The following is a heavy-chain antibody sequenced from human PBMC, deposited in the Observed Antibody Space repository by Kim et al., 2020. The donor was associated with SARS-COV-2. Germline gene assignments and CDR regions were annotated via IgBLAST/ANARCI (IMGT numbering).Heavy chain of an antibody. J-gene: IGHJ4*02. CDR1: GYTFTSYA. D-gene: IGHD2-8*01. Sequence: ASVKVSCKASGYTFTSYAIHWVRQAPGQRLEWMGWINAGNGNTKYSQNFQDRVTITRDTSASTAYMELSSLTSEDTAVYYCARGKGFLGLVVSARQEHYFDYWGQGTLVTVSS. CDR3: ARGKGFLGLVVSARQEHYFDY. V-gene: IGHV1-3*01. CDR2: INAGNGNT.